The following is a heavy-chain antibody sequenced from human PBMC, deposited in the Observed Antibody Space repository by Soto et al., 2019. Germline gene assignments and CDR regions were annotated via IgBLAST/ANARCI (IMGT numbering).Heavy chain of an antibody. CDR2: MNPNSGNT. J-gene: IGHJ6*02. V-gene: IGHV1-8*01. D-gene: IGHD2-2*01. CDR3: ATYCISTPSSSGMDA. Sequence: VASVKVSCKASGYTFTSYDINWVRQATGQGFEWMGWMNPNSGNTGYAQKFQGRVTMTRDTSTSTVYMELSSLRSEDTAVYYCATYCISTPSSSGMDAWGQGTTVTVSS. CDR1: GYTFTSYD.